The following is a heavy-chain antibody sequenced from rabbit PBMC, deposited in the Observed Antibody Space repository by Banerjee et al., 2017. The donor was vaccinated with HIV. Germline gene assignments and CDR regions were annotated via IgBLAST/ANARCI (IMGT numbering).Heavy chain of an antibody. CDR1: GFDFSSYA. J-gene: IGHJ4*01. V-gene: IGHV1S45*01. D-gene: IGHD4-1*01. CDR2: IYAGSSGST. CDR3: ARTNGWGSFNL. Sequence: QEQLKESGGGLVQPGGSLTLSCKASGFDFSSYAMSWVRQAPGKGLEWIACIYAGSSGSTYYASWAKGRFTISKTSSTTVTLQMTSLTAADTATYFCARTNGWGSFNLWGPGTLVTVS.